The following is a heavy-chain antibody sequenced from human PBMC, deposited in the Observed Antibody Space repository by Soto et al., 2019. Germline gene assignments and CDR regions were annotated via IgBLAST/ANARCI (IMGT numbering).Heavy chain of an antibody. CDR2: ISAYNGNT. Sequence: GVSVKVSCKASGYTSTSYVISRVRQAPGQGLEWMRWISAYNGNTNYAQKIQVRVTLTTDTSTTTAYMELRSLRSDDTAVYYCASKYCSSTSCYTGPYYYGMDVWGQGTTDTVSS. D-gene: IGHD2-2*02. CDR3: ASKYCSSTSCYTGPYYYGMDV. J-gene: IGHJ6*02. CDR1: GYTSTSYV. V-gene: IGHV1-18*04.